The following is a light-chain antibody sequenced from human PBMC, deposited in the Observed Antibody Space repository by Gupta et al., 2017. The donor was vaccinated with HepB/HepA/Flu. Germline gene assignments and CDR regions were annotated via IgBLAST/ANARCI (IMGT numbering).Light chain of an antibody. V-gene: IGKV3-11*01. CDR2: GAS. J-gene: IGKJ4*01. CDR3: QHSTSWPPHVT. CDR1: QSVGDY. Sequence: EILLTQSPATFSLSPGERATLSGRASQSVGDYLAWYQQKVGQAPRLIIYGASDRPRDIPPRFSGSGSGKDFTITITRLQPEDFAFYFRQHSTSWPPHVTFGGGTKIEI.